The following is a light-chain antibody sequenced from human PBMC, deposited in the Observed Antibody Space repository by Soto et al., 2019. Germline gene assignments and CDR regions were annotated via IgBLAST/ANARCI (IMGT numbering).Light chain of an antibody. V-gene: IGKV1-39*01. Sequence: QMTQSPASLSASVGDRVTITCRASRDISDYLNWFQHKPGRAPKLLIYAASVLHSGVPARFSGSGSESGTGYTLTISSLQPEDSATYYCQQCYRPPLTVGGGTRVEIK. J-gene: IGKJ4*01. CDR2: AAS. CDR3: QQCYRPPLT. CDR1: RDISDY.